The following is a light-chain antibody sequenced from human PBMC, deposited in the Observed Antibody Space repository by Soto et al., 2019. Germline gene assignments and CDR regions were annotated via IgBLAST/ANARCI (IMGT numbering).Light chain of an antibody. CDR3: QRRSDWPST. V-gene: IGKV3-11*01. CDR2: DAS. J-gene: IGKJ4*01. Sequence: EIVLTQSPATLSLSPGERATLSCRASQSVSSYLAWYQQKPGQAPRLLIYDASNRATGIPARFSGSGSGTDFTPTSSSLAPDDFAVYYCQRRSDWPSTFGGGTKVQIK. CDR1: QSVSSY.